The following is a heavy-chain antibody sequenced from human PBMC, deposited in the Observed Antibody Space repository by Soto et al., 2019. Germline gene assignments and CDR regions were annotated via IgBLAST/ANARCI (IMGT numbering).Heavy chain of an antibody. D-gene: IGHD4-17*01. CDR3: ARHYGVGYFDY. Sequence: SETLSLTCTVSGGSISSSSYYWGWIRQPPGKGLEWIGSIYYSGSTYYNPSLKSRVTISVDTSKNQFSLKLSSVTAADTAVYYCARHYGVGYFDYWGKGTLVTISS. V-gene: IGHV4-39*01. CDR2: IYYSGST. CDR1: GGSISSSSYY. J-gene: IGHJ4*02.